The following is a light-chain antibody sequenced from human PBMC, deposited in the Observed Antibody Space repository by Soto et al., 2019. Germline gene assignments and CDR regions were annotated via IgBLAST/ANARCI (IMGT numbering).Light chain of an antibody. CDR3: ETWASTFAV. CDR2: LEGSGNY. Sequence: QLVLTQSSSASASLGSSVKLTCTLSSGHSSYIVAWHQQQPGKAPRYLMKLEGSGNYNKGSGVPDRFSGSSSGADRYLTISNLQSEDEADYCCETWASTFAVFGGGTQLTVL. J-gene: IGLJ7*01. V-gene: IGLV4-60*03. CDR1: SGHSSYI.